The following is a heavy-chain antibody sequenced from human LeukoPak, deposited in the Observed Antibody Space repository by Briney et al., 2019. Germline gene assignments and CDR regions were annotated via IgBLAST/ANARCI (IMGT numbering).Heavy chain of an antibody. J-gene: IGHJ4*02. CDR1: GGSISSGGYY. V-gene: IGHV4-31*03. CDR2: IYYSGST. Sequence: SETLSLTCTVSGGSISSGGYYWSWIRQHPGKGLEWIGYIYYSGSTYYNPSLKSRVTISVDTSKNQFSLKLSSVTAADTAVYYCARERRNYYDSSGYDYWGQGTLVTVSS. D-gene: IGHD3-22*01. CDR3: ARERRNYYDSSGYDY.